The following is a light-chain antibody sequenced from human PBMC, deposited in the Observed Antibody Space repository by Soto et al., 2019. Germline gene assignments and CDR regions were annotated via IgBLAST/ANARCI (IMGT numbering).Light chain of an antibody. J-gene: IGLJ1*01. V-gene: IGLV2-14*01. CDR2: DIN. Sequence: QSVLTQPASVSGSPGQSITVSCTGTSSDIGGYIFVSWYQQHPGKAPKLMIYDINNRPSGVPDRFSDSKSGTSASLAITGLQAEDEADYFCQSYDSTLSSYVFGTGTKVTVL. CDR3: QSYDSTLSSYV. CDR1: SSDIGGYIF.